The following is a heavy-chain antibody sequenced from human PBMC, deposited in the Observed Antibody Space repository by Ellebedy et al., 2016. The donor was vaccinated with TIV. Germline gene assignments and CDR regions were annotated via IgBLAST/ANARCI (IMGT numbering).Heavy chain of an antibody. Sequence: GGSLRLSCVASGFTFSNYWMHWVRQAPGKGLVWVSRINNIGSSITYADSVKGRFTISRDNAKNTVYLQMNSLRGEDTAVYYCVRDPPGSGPYQYYGMDVWGQGTTVTVSS. V-gene: IGHV3-74*01. D-gene: IGHD3-10*01. CDR1: GFTFSNYW. CDR2: INNIGSSI. J-gene: IGHJ6*02. CDR3: VRDPPGSGPYQYYGMDV.